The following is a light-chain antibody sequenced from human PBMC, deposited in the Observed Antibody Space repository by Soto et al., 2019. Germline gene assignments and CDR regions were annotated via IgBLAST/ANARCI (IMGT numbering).Light chain of an antibody. CDR2: RAS. V-gene: IGKV1-39*01. J-gene: IGKJ1*01. CDR3: QQSYTSPPWT. CDR1: QIISTY. Sequence: THYPTSLSASVGDRVTIACRASQIISTYLNWYQQKPGTAPRLLISRASSVKSGVPPRFSGSGSGRDFTLTISSLRPEDIATYFCQQSYTSPPWTFGQGTKVDIK.